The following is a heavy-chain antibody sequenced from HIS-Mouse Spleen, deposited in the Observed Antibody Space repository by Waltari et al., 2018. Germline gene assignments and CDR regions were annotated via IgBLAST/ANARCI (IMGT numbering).Heavy chain of an antibody. CDR3: AREIPYSSSWYDWYFDL. Sequence: QLQLQESGPGLVKPSETLSLTCTVSGGTISSSMYYWGWIRQPPGKGLEWNGSCYYSGSTDYKPSRKSRVTISLDTSKTQFSVKLSAVTAADTAVYYCAREIPYSSSWYDWYFDLWGRGTLVTVSS. D-gene: IGHD6-13*01. J-gene: IGHJ2*01. CDR2: CYYSGST. CDR1: GGTISSSMYY. V-gene: IGHV4-39*07.